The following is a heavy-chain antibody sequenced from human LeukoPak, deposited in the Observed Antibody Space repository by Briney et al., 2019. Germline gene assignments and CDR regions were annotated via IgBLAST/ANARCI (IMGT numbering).Heavy chain of an antibody. CDR1: GFTFSSYG. Sequence: GGSLRLSCAASGFTFSSYGMHWVRQAPGKGLEWVAVIWYDGSNKYYADSVKGRFTISRDNSKNTLYLQMNSLRAEDTAVYYCTRDFVTAAVSDLWGQGTLVTVSS. D-gene: IGHD6-13*01. V-gene: IGHV3-33*01. CDR2: IWYDGSNK. CDR3: TRDFVTAAVSDL. J-gene: IGHJ4*02.